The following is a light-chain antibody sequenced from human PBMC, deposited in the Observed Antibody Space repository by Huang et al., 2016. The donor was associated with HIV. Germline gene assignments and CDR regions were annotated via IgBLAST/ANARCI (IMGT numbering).Light chain of an antibody. CDR2: AAS. Sequence: QLTQSPSSLSMSVGDRVIITCQASQDIANSLAWYQHKPGRAPKLLISAASTLQRGVPSRFSCGSAGTYFTLIITNLQPDDFASYYCQQLHSYPITFGQGTRLDI. V-gene: IGKV1-9*01. CDR3: QQLHSYPIT. J-gene: IGKJ5*01. CDR1: QDIANS.